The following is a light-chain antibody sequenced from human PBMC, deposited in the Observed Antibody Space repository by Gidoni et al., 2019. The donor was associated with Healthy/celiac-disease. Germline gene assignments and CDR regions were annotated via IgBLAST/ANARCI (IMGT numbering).Light chain of an antibody. J-gene: IGKJ4*01. Sequence: DIQMPQYPSSLSASVGDRVTITCRASQSINSYLNWYQQKPGQAPELLIYAASSLQSGVPSRLSGSGSGTDFTLTISSLQPEDFATYYCQQSYRTPLTFGGGTKVEIK. CDR3: QQSYRTPLT. CDR1: QSINSY. CDR2: AAS. V-gene: IGKV1-39*01.